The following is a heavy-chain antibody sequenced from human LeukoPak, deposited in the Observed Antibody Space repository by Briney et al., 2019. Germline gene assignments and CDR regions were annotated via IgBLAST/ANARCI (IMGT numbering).Heavy chain of an antibody. J-gene: IGHJ1*01. Sequence: GGSLRLSCAASGFTFSSYSMNWVRQAPGKGLEWVSSISSSSSYIYYADSVKGRFTISRDNAKNSLYLQMNSLRAEDTAVYYCARGDVDYYDSSGYYYGYFQHWGQGTLVTVSS. CDR1: GFTFSSYS. V-gene: IGHV3-21*01. CDR3: ARGDVDYYDSSGYYYGYFQH. CDR2: ISSSSSYI. D-gene: IGHD3-22*01.